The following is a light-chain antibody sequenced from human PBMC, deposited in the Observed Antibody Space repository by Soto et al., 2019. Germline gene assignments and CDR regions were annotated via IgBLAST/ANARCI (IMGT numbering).Light chain of an antibody. CDR2: SES. J-gene: IGKJ5*01. V-gene: IGKV3-20*01. CDR1: QSVSSSH. Sequence: EIVLTQSPGTLSLSPGERATLPGRDSQSVSSSHLSWYQQKTGQAPRILIYSESSRATGIPDRFSGSGSGTDLNLTISRLQPDDFATYYCQKYNSYLITFGQGTRLEI. CDR3: QKYNSYLIT.